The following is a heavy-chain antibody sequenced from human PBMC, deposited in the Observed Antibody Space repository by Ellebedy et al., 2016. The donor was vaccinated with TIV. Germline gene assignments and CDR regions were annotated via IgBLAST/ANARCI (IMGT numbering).Heavy chain of an antibody. D-gene: IGHD5-18*01. CDR2: FDPEDGET. CDR3: ATLPFSESWGTAMVAAEYFQH. J-gene: IGHJ1*01. Sequence: AASVKVSCKVSGYTLTELSMHWVRQAPGKGLEWMGGFDPEDGETIYAQKFQGRVTMTEDTSTDTAYMELSSLRSEDTAVYYCATLPFSESWGTAMVAAEYFQHWGQGTLVTVSS. V-gene: IGHV1-24*01. CDR1: GYTLTELS.